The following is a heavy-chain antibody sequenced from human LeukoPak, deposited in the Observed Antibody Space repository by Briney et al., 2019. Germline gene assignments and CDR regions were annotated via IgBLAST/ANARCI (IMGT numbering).Heavy chain of an antibody. CDR3: ARGLSPRYCSSTSCQMGVWFDP. D-gene: IGHD2-2*01. V-gene: IGHV4-31*03. Sequence: PSQTLSLTCTVSGGSISSGGYYWSWIRQHPGKGLEWIGYIYYSGSTYYNPSLKSRVTISVDTSKNQFSLKLSSVTAADTAVYYCARGLSPRYCSSTSCQMGVWFDPWGQGTLVTVSS. J-gene: IGHJ5*02. CDR2: IYYSGST. CDR1: GGSISSGGYY.